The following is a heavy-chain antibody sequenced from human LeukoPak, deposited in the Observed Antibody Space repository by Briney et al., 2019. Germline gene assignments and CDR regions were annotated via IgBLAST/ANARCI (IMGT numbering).Heavy chain of an antibody. V-gene: IGHV4-59*01. CDR1: GGSISSYY. Sequence: SETLSLTCTVSGGSISSYYWSWIRQPPGKGLEWIGYIYYSGSTNYNPSLKSRVTISVDTSKNQFSLKLSSVTAADTAVYYCARVDLWFGELYYYYYMDVWGKGTTVTVSS. J-gene: IGHJ6*03. CDR2: IYYSGST. CDR3: ARVDLWFGELYYYYYMDV. D-gene: IGHD3-10*01.